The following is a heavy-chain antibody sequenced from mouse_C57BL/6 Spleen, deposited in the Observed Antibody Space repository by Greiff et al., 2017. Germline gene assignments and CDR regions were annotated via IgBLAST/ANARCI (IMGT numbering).Heavy chain of an antibody. D-gene: IGHD4-1*01. CDR1: YFSFKASA. V-gene: IGHV1-49*01. Sequence: LVESGAELVRSGSSVKLSCKDRYFSFKASAIRWVKQSPGPGLEWIGSVTMYSDATEYSENFKGKAKLTANTSSSTAYMELSSLTSDDSAGYYCEREGLGRGFAYWGQGTLVTVSA. J-gene: IGHJ3*01. CDR2: VTMYSDAT. CDR3: EREGLGRGFAY.